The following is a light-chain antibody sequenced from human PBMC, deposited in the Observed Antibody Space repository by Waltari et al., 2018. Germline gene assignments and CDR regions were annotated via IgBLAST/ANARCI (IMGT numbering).Light chain of an antibody. CDR1: KRISRS. Sequence: DIQMTQSPSSLSASVGDRVTITRRASKRISRSLNWYQQKPGKAPKLLIYEASRLKSWVPSRFSGSGSGTDFTLTISSLQPEDFATYYCQQSSSTPFTFGPGTKVDIK. CDR3: QQSSSTPFT. CDR2: EAS. J-gene: IGKJ3*01. V-gene: IGKV1-39*01.